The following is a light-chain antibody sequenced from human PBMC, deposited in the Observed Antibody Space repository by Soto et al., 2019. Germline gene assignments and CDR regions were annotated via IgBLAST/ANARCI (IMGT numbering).Light chain of an antibody. CDR1: SSDVGAYNC. V-gene: IGLV2-14*01. J-gene: IGLJ2*01. Sequence: QSALTQPASVSGSPGQSITISCTGTSSDVGAYNCVSWYQQYPGKAPKLMIYEVTNRPSGVSSRFSGSKSANTASLTISGLQAEDEADYYCTSKTTLSTVKFGGGTKLTVL. CDR2: EVT. CDR3: TSKTTLSTVK.